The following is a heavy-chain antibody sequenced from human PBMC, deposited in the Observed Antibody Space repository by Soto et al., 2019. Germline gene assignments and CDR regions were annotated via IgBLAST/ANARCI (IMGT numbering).Heavy chain of an antibody. J-gene: IGHJ4*02. D-gene: IGHD3-10*01. CDR1: GGSISSYY. Sequence: QVQLQESGPGLVKPSETLSLTCTVSGGSISSYYWSWIRQPPGKGLEWIGYIYYSGSTNYNPSLKSRVTISVDTSRNQFALKLSSVTAADTAVYYCAGGYYGSGSFYYFDYWGQGTLVTVSS. V-gene: IGHV4-59*08. CDR3: AGGYYGSGSFYYFDY. CDR2: IYYSGST.